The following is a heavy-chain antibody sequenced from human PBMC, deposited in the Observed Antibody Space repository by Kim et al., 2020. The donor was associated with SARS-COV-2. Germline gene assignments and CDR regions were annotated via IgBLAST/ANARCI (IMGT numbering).Heavy chain of an antibody. D-gene: IGHD3-22*01. Sequence: GGSLRLSCAASGFTFSSYAMHWVRQAPGKGLEWVAVISYDGSNKYYADSVKGRFTISRDNSKNTLYLQMNSLRAEDTAVYYCASSLLNYYDSSVYGMDV. CDR1: GFTFSSYA. CDR2: ISYDGSNK. CDR3: ASSLLNYYDSSVYGMDV. J-gene: IGHJ6*01. V-gene: IGHV3-30*04.